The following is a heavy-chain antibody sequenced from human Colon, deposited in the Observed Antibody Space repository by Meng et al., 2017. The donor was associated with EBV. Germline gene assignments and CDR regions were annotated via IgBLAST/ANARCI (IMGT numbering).Heavy chain of an antibody. CDR2: IYYSGST. CDR3: GRDQGRELINH. CDR1: GGSISSGNHY. D-gene: IGHD1-7*01. Sequence: QVQLQESGPGLVKPSQTLSLPCTVSGGSISSGNHYWSWIRQHPGKGLEYIGYIYYSGSTYYNPSLKSRVIISVDTSKNQFSLRLNSVTAADTAVYYCGRDQGRELINHWGQGTLVTVSS. J-gene: IGHJ4*02. V-gene: IGHV4-31*03.